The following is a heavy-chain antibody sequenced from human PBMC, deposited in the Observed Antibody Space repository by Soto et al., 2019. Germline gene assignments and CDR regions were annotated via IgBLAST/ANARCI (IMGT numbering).Heavy chain of an antibody. CDR3: ARRIIRSSSGRTWFDS. J-gene: IGHJ5*01. CDR1: GFMFSDYD. V-gene: IGHV3-13*04. D-gene: IGHD2-21*01. Sequence: PGGSLRLSCVGSGFMFSDYDIHWVRQSTGKGLEWVSGSGIAGDSSQSDSVKGRFTVSQDNARNSLFLQMDSLRVGDTAIYYCARRIIRSSSGRTWFDSWGQGILVTVSS. CDR2: SGIAGDS.